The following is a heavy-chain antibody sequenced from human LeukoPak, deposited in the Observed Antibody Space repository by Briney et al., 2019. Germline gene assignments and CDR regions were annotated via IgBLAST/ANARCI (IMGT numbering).Heavy chain of an antibody. CDR1: GFTFSSYE. D-gene: IGHD6-13*01. J-gene: IGHJ4*02. CDR3: ARDLGNSWYAYY. V-gene: IGHV3-48*03. CDR2: ISSSGSTI. Sequence: GGSLRLSCAASGFTFSSYEMNWVRQAPGKGLEWVSYISSSGSTIYYADSVKGRFTISRDNAKNSLYLQMNSLRAEDTAVYYWARDLGNSWYAYYCGQGTLVTVSS.